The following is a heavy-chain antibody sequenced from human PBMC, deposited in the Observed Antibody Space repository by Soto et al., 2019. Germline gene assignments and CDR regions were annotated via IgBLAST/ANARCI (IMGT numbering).Heavy chain of an antibody. CDR2: IIPMFGTA. Sequence: ASVKVSCKASGGTFSSYAISGVRQAPGQGLEWMGGIIPMFGTANYAQKFQGRVTITADKSTSTAYMELSSLRSEDTAVYYCARLDGYCSGGSCPTEFDYWGQGTLVTVSS. J-gene: IGHJ4*02. V-gene: IGHV1-69*06. D-gene: IGHD2-15*01. CDR3: ARLDGYCSGGSCPTEFDY. CDR1: GGTFSSYA.